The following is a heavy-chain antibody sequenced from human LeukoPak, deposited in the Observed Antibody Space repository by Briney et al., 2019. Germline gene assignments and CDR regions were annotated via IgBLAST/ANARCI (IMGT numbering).Heavy chain of an antibody. CDR3: ARVLGVPAATPYSIPPGGPGSGMDV. V-gene: IGHV4-34*01. CDR1: GGSFSGYY. D-gene: IGHD2-2*01. CDR2: INHSGST. J-gene: IGHJ6*02. Sequence: PSETLSLTCAVYGGSFSGYYWSWIRQPPGKGLEWIGEINHSGSTNYNPSLKSRVTISVDTSKNQFSLKLSSVTAADTAVYYCARVLGVPAATPYSIPPGGPGSGMDVWGQGTTVTVSS.